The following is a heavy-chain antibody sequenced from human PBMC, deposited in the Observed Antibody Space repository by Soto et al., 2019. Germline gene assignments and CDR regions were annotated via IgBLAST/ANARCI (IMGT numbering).Heavy chain of an antibody. Sequence: QVQLQESGPGLVKPSETLSLTCSVSGGSISSYFWSWIRQPPGKGLEGSGYIYYSGSTNYNPSLKRRIHISVDTSKNQFSLRLSSVTPADTAVYYCARAGTAMVTLDYWGQGTLVTVSS. CDR3: ARAGTAMVTLDY. V-gene: IGHV4-59*01. D-gene: IGHD5-18*01. CDR1: GGSISSYF. J-gene: IGHJ4*02. CDR2: IYYSGST.